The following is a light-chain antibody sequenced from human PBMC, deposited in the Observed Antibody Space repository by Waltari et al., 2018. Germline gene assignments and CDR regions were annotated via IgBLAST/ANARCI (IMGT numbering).Light chain of an antibody. J-gene: IGLJ2*01. CDR2: TNN. Sequence: QSVLTQPPSASGTPGQRVTMSCSGNSSNIGHHTVNWYQQLPGTAPNLLTYTNNQRPSGVPDRFSGSKSGTSASLAISGLQSEDEADYYCAAWDDSLNGVVFGGGTKLTVL. CDR3: AAWDDSLNGVV. CDR1: SSNIGHHT. V-gene: IGLV1-44*01.